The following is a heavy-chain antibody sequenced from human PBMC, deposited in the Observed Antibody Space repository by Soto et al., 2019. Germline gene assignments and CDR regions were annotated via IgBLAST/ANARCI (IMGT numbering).Heavy chain of an antibody. CDR1: GFTFSSYS. D-gene: IGHD2-15*01. V-gene: IGHV3-21*01. CDR2: ISSSSSYI. CDR3: ARVDVGNWYFDL. J-gene: IGHJ2*01. Sequence: GGSLRLSCAASGFTFSSYSMNWVRQAPGKGLEWVSSISSSSSYIYYADSVKGRFTISRDNAKNSLYLQMNSLRAEDTAVYYCARVDVGNWYFDLWGRGTLVTVSS.